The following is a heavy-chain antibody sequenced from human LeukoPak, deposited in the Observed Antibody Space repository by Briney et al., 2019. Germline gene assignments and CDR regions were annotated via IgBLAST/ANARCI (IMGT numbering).Heavy chain of an antibody. CDR3: ARWTRIISSSLWYFDL. D-gene: IGHD6-6*01. CDR1: GFTFSTYE. CDR2: ISGSGTST. J-gene: IGHJ2*01. V-gene: IGHV3-48*03. Sequence: GGSLRLSCAASGFTFSTYEMNWVRQAPGKGLEWVSYISGSGTSTYYADSVKGRFTITRDNAKNSLYLQMNSLRAEDTAVYYCARWTRIISSSLWYFDLWGRGNLVTVSS.